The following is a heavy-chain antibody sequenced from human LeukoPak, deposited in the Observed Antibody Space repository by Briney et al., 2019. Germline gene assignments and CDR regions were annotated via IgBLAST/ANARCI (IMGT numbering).Heavy chain of an antibody. CDR2: IKEDGSEK. Sequence: LPGGSLRLSCAASEFTFSRHWMSWVRQAPGKGLEWVANIKEDGSEKDFVDSVKGRLSISRDNDKNLLFLELNNLRAEDTAVYFCAREGVGGFDIWGQGAMVTVSS. J-gene: IGHJ3*02. CDR1: EFTFSRHW. CDR3: AREGVGGFDI. V-gene: IGHV3-7*01. D-gene: IGHD3-16*01.